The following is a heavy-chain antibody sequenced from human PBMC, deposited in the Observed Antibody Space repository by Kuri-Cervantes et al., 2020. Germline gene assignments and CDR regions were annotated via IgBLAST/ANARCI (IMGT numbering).Heavy chain of an antibody. Sequence: ASVKVSCKASGYTFNGNYMHWVRQAPGQGLEWMGWINPNSGGTNYAQKFQGWVTMTRDTSISTAYMELSRLRSDDTAVYYCARSPYCSGGSCYSQFDYWGQGTLVTVSS. CDR2: INPNSGGT. D-gene: IGHD2-15*01. CDR3: ARSPYCSGGSCYSQFDY. CDR1: GYTFNGNY. J-gene: IGHJ4*02. V-gene: IGHV1-2*04.